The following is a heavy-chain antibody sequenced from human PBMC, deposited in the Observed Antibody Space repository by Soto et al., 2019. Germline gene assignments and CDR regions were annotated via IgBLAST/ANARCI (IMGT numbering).Heavy chain of an antibody. Sequence: QVQLVESGGGVVRPGRSLRLSCAASGFTFSSYGMHWVRQAPGKGLEWVAVIWYDGSNKYYADSVKGRFTISRDNSKNTLYLQMNSLRAEDTAVYYCARSDIVVVVAAINDAFDIWGQGTMVTVSS. CDR2: IWYDGSNK. CDR3: ARSDIVVVVAAINDAFDI. J-gene: IGHJ3*02. V-gene: IGHV3-33*01. D-gene: IGHD2-15*01. CDR1: GFTFSSYG.